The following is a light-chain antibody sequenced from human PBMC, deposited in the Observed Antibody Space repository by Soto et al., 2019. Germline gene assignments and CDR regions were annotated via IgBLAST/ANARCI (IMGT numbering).Light chain of an antibody. CDR2: GNK. CDR1: SSNIGSNT. CDR3: AAWDDSLNGLYV. V-gene: IGLV1-44*01. J-gene: IGLJ1*01. Sequence: QSVLTQPPSASGTPGQRVTISCSGSSSNIGSNTVNWYQQLPGTAPKLLIFGNKQRPSGVPDRFSASKSGTSASLAISGLQSEDEADYYCAAWDDSLNGLYVFGSGTKVTVL.